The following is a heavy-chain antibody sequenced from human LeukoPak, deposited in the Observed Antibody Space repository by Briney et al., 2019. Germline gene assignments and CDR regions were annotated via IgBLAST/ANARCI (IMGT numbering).Heavy chain of an antibody. CDR1: GGSISSGSYY. CDR2: IYTSGST. Sequence: SETLSLTCTVSGGSISSGSYYRSWIRQPAGKGLEWIGCIYTSGSTNYNPSLKSRVTISVDTSKNQFSLKLSSVTAADTAVYYCAREALVVVPAATYNWFDPWGQGTLVTVSS. V-gene: IGHV4-61*02. D-gene: IGHD2-2*01. CDR3: AREALVVVPAATYNWFDP. J-gene: IGHJ5*02.